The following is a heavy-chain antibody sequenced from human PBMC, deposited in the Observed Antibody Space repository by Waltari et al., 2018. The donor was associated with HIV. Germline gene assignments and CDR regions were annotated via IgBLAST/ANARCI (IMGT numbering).Heavy chain of an antibody. J-gene: IGHJ4*02. V-gene: IGHV3-33*01. CDR3: ARDFARDS. Sequence: QVQLVESGGGVVQPGQSLRLSCAASGFSLSTYGMHWVRQAPGKGLDWVAIIWYDGSNKYYGDSVKGRFTISRDISKNTLYLQMNSLRAEDTAVYFCARDFARDSWGPGTLVTVSS. CDR2: IWYDGSNK. CDR1: GFSLSTYG.